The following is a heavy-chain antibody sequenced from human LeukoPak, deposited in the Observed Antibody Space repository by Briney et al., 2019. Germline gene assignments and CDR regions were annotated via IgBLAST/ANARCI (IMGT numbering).Heavy chain of an antibody. V-gene: IGHV1-2*02. Sequence: ASVEVSCKASGYTFTDYYLHWVRQAPGQGLEWMGWIHPNSGGANYARKFQGRVTMTRDTSISTAYMELSSLRSDDTAVYCARLATVHGWGQGTLVTVSS. D-gene: IGHD4-11*01. CDR2: IHPNSGGA. J-gene: IGHJ1*01. CDR3: ARLATVHG. CDR1: GYTFTDYY.